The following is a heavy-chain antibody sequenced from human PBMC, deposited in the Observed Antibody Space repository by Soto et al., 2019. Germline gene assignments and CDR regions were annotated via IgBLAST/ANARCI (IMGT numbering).Heavy chain of an antibody. CDR2: ISGSGYQT. J-gene: IGHJ4*02. V-gene: IGHV3-23*01. D-gene: IGHD2-15*01. CDR1: GFTFNSYA. CDR3: AKGRYFDASGGCANF. Sequence: EVQLLESGGGFLQPGGSQRLSCVASGFTFNSYAMSWVRQTPEKGLEWVSAISGSGYQTYYAQSVQGRFTISGDNSKSTVYLQMNGLRAEDSATYYCAKGRYFDASGGCANFWGQGTLVTVSS.